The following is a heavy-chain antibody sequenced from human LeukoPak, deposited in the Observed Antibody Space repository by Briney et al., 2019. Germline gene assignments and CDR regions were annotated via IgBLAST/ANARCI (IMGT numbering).Heavy chain of an antibody. CDR2: IRFDESDK. CDR1: GFTFSNYG. J-gene: IGHJ6*03. Sequence: PGGSLRLSCAASGFTFSNYGMHWVRQAPGKGLEWVAFIRFDESDKYYADSVKGRFTISRDNSKNTLYVQMNSLRPEDTAVYYCAKDRGQWLVPYYYYYMDVWGKGTTVTVSS. D-gene: IGHD6-19*01. V-gene: IGHV3-30*02. CDR3: AKDRGQWLVPYYYYYMDV.